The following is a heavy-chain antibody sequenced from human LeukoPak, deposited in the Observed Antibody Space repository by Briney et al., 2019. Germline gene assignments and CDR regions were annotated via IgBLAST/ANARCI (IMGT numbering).Heavy chain of an antibody. Sequence: GESLTIPCKGSGYSSTSYWIGWVRQMPPKGLDWIGIIYPGDSDTRYSPSFQGQVTISPDKSNSTAYLQWSSLKASDAAMYYCARLEYQLLPNWFDSWGQGTLVTVSS. J-gene: IGHJ5*01. D-gene: IGHD2-2*01. CDR2: IYPGDSDT. CDR1: GYSSTSYW. CDR3: ARLEYQLLPNWFDS. V-gene: IGHV5-51*01.